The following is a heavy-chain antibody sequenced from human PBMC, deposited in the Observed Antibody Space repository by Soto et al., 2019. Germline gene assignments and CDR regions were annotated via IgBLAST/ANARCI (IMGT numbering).Heavy chain of an antibody. V-gene: IGHV4-30-4*01. J-gene: IGHJ4*02. CDR2: IYYSGTT. CDR3: ARFTPAPESYVDY. Sequence: QVQLKESGPGLVKPSQTLSLTCTVSGGSISSGDYYWSWIRQPPGKGLEWIGYIYYSGTTYYNPSLKSRFTISVDTSKNQFPRKLSSVTAADTAGYYWARFTPAPESYVDYWGQGTLVTVSS. CDR1: GGSISSGDYY.